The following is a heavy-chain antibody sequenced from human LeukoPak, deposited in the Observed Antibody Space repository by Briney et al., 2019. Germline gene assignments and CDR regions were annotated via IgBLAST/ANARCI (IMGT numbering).Heavy chain of an antibody. CDR3: ARRADSSGYFVS. CDR1: GYSFPNYW. V-gene: IGHV5-51*01. J-gene: IGHJ5*01. Sequence: GESLKISCLGSGYSFPNYWIAWVRQMPGKGLEWMGIIYPGDSDTRYSPSFQGQVTISADKSISTAYLQWSSLKASDTAMYYCARRADSSGYFVSWGQGTLVTVSS. CDR2: IYPGDSDT. D-gene: IGHD3-22*01.